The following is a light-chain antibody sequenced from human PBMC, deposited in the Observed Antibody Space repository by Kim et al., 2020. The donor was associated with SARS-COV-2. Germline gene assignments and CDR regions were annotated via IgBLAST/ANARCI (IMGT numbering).Light chain of an antibody. CDR2: GAS. V-gene: IGKV3-20*01. CDR1: QSVSSSY. CDR3: LQYGSSPWA. Sequence: SPGERATLSCRASQSVSSSYLAWYQQKPGQAPRLLIYGASSRATGIPDRFSGSGSGTDFTLTIGRLEPEDFAVYYCLQYGSSPWAFGQGTKVDIK. J-gene: IGKJ1*01.